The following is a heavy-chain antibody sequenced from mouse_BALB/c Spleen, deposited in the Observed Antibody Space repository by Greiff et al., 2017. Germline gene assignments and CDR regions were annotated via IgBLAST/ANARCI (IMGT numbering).Heavy chain of an antibody. CDR2: IWAGGST. Sequence: VQRVESGPGLVAPSQSLSITCTVSGFSLTSYGVHWVRQPPGKGLEWLGVIWAGGSTNYNSALMSRLSISKDNSKSQVFLKMNSLQTDDTAMYYCARVYYDYERWAMDYWGQGTSVTVSS. D-gene: IGHD2-4*01. CDR1: GFSLTSYG. CDR3: ARVYYDYERWAMDY. J-gene: IGHJ4*01. V-gene: IGHV2-9*02.